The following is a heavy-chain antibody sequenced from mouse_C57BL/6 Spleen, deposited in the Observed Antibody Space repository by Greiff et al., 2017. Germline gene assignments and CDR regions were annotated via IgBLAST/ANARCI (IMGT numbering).Heavy chain of an antibody. D-gene: IGHD1-1*01. Sequence: QVQLQQSGAELVKPGASVKLSCKASGYTFTSYWMHWVKQRPGRGLEWIGRIDPNSGGTKYNEKFKSKATLTVVKPSSTAYMQLSSLTSEDSAVYYGARSITTVVAYYAMDYWGQGTSVTVSS. CDR3: ARSITTVVAYYAMDY. V-gene: IGHV1-72*01. CDR1: GYTFTSYW. J-gene: IGHJ4*01. CDR2: IDPNSGGT.